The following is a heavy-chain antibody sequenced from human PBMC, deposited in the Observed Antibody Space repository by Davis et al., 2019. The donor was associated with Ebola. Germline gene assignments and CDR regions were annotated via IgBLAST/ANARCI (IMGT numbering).Heavy chain of an antibody. CDR3: TSLIAAAVDI. CDR1: GFTFSSYW. Sequence: GESLKISCAASGFTFSSYWMSWVRQASGKGLEWVGRIRSKANSYATAYAASVKGRFTISRDDSKNTAYLQMNSLKTEDTAVYYCTSLIAAAVDIWGQGTMVTVSS. D-gene: IGHD6-13*01. J-gene: IGHJ3*02. V-gene: IGHV3-73*01. CDR2: IRSKANSYAT.